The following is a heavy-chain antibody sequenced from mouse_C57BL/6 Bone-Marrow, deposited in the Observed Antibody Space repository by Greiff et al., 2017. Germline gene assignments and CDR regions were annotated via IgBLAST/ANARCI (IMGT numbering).Heavy chain of an antibody. J-gene: IGHJ1*03. CDR3: ASSDYEYDEYSDV. D-gene: IGHD2-4*01. CDR1: GYTFTSYW. CDR2: LDPSDSYT. Sequence: QVQLQQPGAELVMPGASVKLSCKASGYTFTSYWMHWVKQRPGQGLEWIGELDPSDSYTNYNQKFKGKSTLTVDKSSSTAYMQLSSLTSEDSAVYNCASSDYEYDEYSDVCGTEATVTASS. V-gene: IGHV1-69*01.